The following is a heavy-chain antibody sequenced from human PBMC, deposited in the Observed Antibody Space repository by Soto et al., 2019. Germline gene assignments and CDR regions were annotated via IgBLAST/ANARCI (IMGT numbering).Heavy chain of an antibody. CDR1: GYTFTDYY. V-gene: IGHV1-46*01. Sequence: ASVKVSCKASGYTFTDYYMHWVRQAPGQGLEWMGIINPSGGNTKYAQKFQGRVTMTRDTSTSTVYMELSSLRSEDTAVYYCARDLGGWPDYWGQGTLVTVSS. J-gene: IGHJ4*02. D-gene: IGHD2-15*01. CDR3: ARDLGGWPDY. CDR2: INPSGGNT.